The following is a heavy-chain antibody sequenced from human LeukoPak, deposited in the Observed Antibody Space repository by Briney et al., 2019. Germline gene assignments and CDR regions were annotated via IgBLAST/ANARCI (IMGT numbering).Heavy chain of an antibody. CDR3: ARLYYDFWSGAYYFDY. Sequence: SETLSLTRTVSGGSINSYYWNWIRQPPGKGLEWIGSTYYSGSTYYNPSLKSRVTISGDTSKNQFTLKLSSVIAADTAVYYCARLYYDFWSGAYYFDYWGQGTLVTVSS. J-gene: IGHJ4*02. CDR2: TYYSGST. D-gene: IGHD3-3*01. V-gene: IGHV4-59*05. CDR1: GGSINSYY.